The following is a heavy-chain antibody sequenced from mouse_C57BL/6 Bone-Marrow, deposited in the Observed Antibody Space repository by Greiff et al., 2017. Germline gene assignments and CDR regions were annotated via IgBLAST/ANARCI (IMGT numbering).Heavy chain of an antibody. J-gene: IGHJ2*01. CDR2: ISSGGSYT. V-gene: IGHV5-6*01. CDR3: ARPYYYGSSHYFDY. CDR1: GFTFSSYG. D-gene: IGHD1-1*01. Sequence: EVNVVESGGDLVKPGGSLKLSCAASGFTFSSYGMSWVRQTPDKRLEWVATISSGGSYTYYPDSVKGRFTISRDNAKNTLYLQMSSLKSEDTAMYYCARPYYYGSSHYFDYWGQGTTVTVSS.